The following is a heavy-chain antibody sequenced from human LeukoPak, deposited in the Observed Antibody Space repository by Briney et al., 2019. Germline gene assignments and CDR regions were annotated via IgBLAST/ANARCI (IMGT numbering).Heavy chain of an antibody. V-gene: IGHV3-21*01. J-gene: IGHJ4*02. CDR2: ISSSSSYI. Sequence: GGSLRLSCAASGLTFSSYSMNWVRQAPGKGLEWVSSISSSSSYIYYADSVKGRFTISRDNAKNSLYLQMNSLRAEDTAVYYCARDLVGFLEWFFDYWGQGTLLTVSS. CDR3: ARDLVGFLEWFFDY. D-gene: IGHD3-3*01. CDR1: GLTFSSYS.